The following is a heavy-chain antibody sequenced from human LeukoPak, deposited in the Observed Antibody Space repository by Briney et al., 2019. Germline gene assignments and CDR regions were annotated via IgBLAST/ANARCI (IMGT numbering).Heavy chain of an antibody. Sequence: SVKVSCKASGGTFSSYAISWVRQAPGQGLEWMGGIIPIFGTANYAQKFHGRVTITADESTSTAYMELSSLRSEDTAVYYCARDRSGGNYYYYYYMDVWGKGTTVTVSS. CDR3: ARDRSGGNYYYYYYMDV. V-gene: IGHV1-69*01. J-gene: IGHJ6*03. D-gene: IGHD4-23*01. CDR1: GGTFSSYA. CDR2: IIPIFGTA.